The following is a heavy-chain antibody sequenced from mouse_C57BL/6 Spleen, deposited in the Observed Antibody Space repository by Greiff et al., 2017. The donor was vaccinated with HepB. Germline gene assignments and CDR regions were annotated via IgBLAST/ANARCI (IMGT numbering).Heavy chain of an antibody. CDR1: GFTFSSYG. J-gene: IGHJ2*01. CDR3: ARQDYGNYVHFDY. V-gene: IGHV5-6*01. D-gene: IGHD2-1*01. CDR2: ISSGGSYT. Sequence: EVKLMESGGDLVKPGGSLKLSCAASGFTFSSYGMSWVRQTPDKRLEWVATISSGGSYTYYPDSVKGRFTISRDNAKNTLYLQMSSLKSEDTAMYYCARQDYGNYVHFDYWGQGTTLTVSS.